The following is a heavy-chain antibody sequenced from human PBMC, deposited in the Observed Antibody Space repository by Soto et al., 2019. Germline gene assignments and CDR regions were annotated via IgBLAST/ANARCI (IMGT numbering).Heavy chain of an antibody. J-gene: IGHJ5*02. Sequence: SVKVSCKASGCTFSSYAISWVRQAPGQGLEWMGGIIPIFGTANYAQKFQGRVTITADESTSTAYMELSSLRSEDAAVYYCARYSSSVRPTGFDPWGQGTLVTVSS. CDR2: IIPIFGTA. CDR3: ARYSSSVRPTGFDP. D-gene: IGHD6-6*01. CDR1: GCTFSSYA. V-gene: IGHV1-69*13.